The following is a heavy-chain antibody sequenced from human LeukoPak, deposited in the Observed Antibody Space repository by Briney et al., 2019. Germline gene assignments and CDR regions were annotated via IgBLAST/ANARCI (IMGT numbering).Heavy chain of an antibody. D-gene: IGHD3-16*01. CDR1: GFTFSSYG. Sequence: GRSLRLSCAASGFTFSSYGMHWVRQAPGKGLEWVAVIWCDGSNKYYADSVKGRFTISRDNSKNTLYLQMNSLRAEDTAVYYCANSEARRFGYMDVWGKGTSVTVSS. CDR2: IWCDGSNK. V-gene: IGHV3-33*06. J-gene: IGHJ6*03. CDR3: ANSEARRFGYMDV.